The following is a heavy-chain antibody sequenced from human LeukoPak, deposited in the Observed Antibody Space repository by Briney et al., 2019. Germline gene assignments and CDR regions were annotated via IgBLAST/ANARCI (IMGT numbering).Heavy chain of an antibody. Sequence: SQTLSLTCTVSGGSISSGGYYWSWIRQHPGKGLEWIGYIYYSGGTYYNPSLKSRVTISVDTSKNQFSLKLSSVTAADTAVYYCARTVVPAAHFDYWGQGTLVTVSS. CDR2: IYYSGGT. CDR1: GGSISSGGYY. J-gene: IGHJ4*02. D-gene: IGHD2-2*01. V-gene: IGHV4-31*03. CDR3: ARTVVPAAHFDY.